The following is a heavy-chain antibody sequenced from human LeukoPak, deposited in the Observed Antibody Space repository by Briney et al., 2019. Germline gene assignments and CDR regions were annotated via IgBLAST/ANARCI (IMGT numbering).Heavy chain of an antibody. CDR1: GGTFSSYA. CDR3: ARGPTRSYRSIYCSSTSCADY. CDR2: IIPILGIA. J-gene: IGHJ4*02. D-gene: IGHD2-2*01. V-gene: IGHV1-69*04. Sequence: SVKVSCKASGGTFSSYAISWVRQAPGQGLEWMGRIIPILGIANYAQKFQGRVTITADKSTSTAYIELSSLRSEDTAVYYCARGPTRSYRSIYCSSTSCADYWGQGTLVTVSS.